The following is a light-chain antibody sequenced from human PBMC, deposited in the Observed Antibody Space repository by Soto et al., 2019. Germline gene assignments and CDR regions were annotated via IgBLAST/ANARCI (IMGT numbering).Light chain of an antibody. CDR1: PSISSW. CDR2: DAS. CDR3: QQYHNYPT. J-gene: IGKJ1*01. Sequence: DIHMTQSPSTLSASVGDRFTIICRASPSISSWLAWYQQKPGKAPKLLINDASTLESGVPSRLSARGSGTEFTLTISSLQPDDSATYYCQQYHNYPTFGQGTKVDIK. V-gene: IGKV1-5*02.